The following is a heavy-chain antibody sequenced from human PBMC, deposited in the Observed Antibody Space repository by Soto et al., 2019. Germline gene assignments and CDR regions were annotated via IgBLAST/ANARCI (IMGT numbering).Heavy chain of an antibody. V-gene: IGHV6-1*01. CDR3: ARVSWVPAAIISSNYYYYYGMDV. CDR2: TYYRSKWYN. J-gene: IGHJ6*02. D-gene: IGHD2-2*01. Sequence: TRSLTCAISGDSVSSNSAAWNWIRQSPSRGLEWLGRTYYRSKWYNDYAVSVKSRITINPVTSKNQFSLQLNSVTPEDTAVYYCARVSWVPAAIISSNYYYYYGMDVWGQGTTVIVSS. CDR1: GDSVSSNSAA.